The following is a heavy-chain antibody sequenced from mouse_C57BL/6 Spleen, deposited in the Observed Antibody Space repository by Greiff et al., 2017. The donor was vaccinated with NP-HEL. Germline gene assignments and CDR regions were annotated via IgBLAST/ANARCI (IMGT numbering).Heavy chain of an antibody. CDR3: ARSPYYYGSTFYYFDY. CDR2: IDPSDSET. D-gene: IGHD1-1*01. J-gene: IGHJ2*01. Sequence: VQLQQPGAELVRPGSSVKLSCKASGYTFTSYWMHWVKQRPIQGLEWIGNIDPSDSETHYNQKFKDKATLTVDKSSSTAYMQLSSLTSEDSAVYYCARSPYYYGSTFYYFDYWGQGTTLTVSS. V-gene: IGHV1-52*01. CDR1: GYTFTSYW.